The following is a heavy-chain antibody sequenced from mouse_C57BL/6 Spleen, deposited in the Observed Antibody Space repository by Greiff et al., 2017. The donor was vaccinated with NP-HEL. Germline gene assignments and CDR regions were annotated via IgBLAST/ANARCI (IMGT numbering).Heavy chain of an antibody. CDR2: INPGSGGT. J-gene: IGHJ4*01. D-gene: IGHD1-1*01. CDR1: GYAFTNYL. V-gene: IGHV1-54*01. CDR3: ARWDYGSSYAMDY. Sequence: LQESGAELVRPGTSVKVSCKASGYAFTNYLIEWVKQRPGQGLEWIGVINPGSGGTNYNEKFKGKATLTADKSSSTAYMQLSSLTSEDSAVYFCARWDYGSSYAMDYWGQGTSVTVSS.